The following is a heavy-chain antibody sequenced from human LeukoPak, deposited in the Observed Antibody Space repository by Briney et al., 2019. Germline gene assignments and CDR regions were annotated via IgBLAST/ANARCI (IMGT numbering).Heavy chain of an antibody. CDR3: AIDPQRGIAARPPAWGFDP. D-gene: IGHD6-6*01. CDR1: GYTFTSYG. Sequence: ASVKGSCKASGYTFTSYGISWVRQAPGQGLEWMGWISAYNGNTNYAQKLQGRVTMTTDTSTSTAYMELRSLRSDDTAVYYCAIDPQRGIAARPPAWGFDPWGQGTLVTVSS. CDR2: ISAYNGNT. V-gene: IGHV1-18*01. J-gene: IGHJ5*02.